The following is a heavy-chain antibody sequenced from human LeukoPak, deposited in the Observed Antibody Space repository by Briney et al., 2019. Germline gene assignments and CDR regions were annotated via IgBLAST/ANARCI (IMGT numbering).Heavy chain of an antibody. Sequence: GGSLRLSCTTSGFSFNTYSMSWVRQAPGKGLEWVSAISGSGGSTYYADSVKGRFTISRDNSKNTLYLQMNSLRAEDTAVYYCAKGSRRSGYSPWGQGTLVTVSS. V-gene: IGHV3-23*01. CDR1: GFSFNTYS. CDR3: AKGSRRSGYSP. D-gene: IGHD3-22*01. CDR2: ISGSGGST. J-gene: IGHJ5*02.